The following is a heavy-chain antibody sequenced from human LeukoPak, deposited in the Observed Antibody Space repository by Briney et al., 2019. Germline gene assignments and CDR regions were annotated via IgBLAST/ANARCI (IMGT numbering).Heavy chain of an antibody. Sequence: GGSLRLSCAASGYTFSSHGLTWVRQAPGKGLEWISTINGAGDNTFYAETVKGRFTISRDNSKNTLYLQMHNLRAEDTAIYSCAKVSVCYGCYLDYWGQGTLVTVS. CDR1: GYTFSSHG. CDR3: AKVSVCYGCYLDY. CDR2: INGAGDNT. J-gene: IGHJ4*02. V-gene: IGHV3-23*01. D-gene: IGHD3-16*01.